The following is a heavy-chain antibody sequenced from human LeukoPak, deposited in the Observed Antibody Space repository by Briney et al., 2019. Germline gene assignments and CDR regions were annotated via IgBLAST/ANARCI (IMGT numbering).Heavy chain of an antibody. J-gene: IGHJ4*02. D-gene: IGHD6-13*01. Sequence: GGSLRLSCAASGFTFSTYFMSWVRQAPGKGLEWVANLHPDGSHQYYVDSVKGRFTISRDNAMNSLYLQMNSLRAEDTAIYYCARSLPYGTTWYGRSDFWGQGTLVTVSS. CDR1: GFTFSTYF. CDR2: LHPDGSHQ. CDR3: ARSLPYGTTWYGRSDF. V-gene: IGHV3-7*03.